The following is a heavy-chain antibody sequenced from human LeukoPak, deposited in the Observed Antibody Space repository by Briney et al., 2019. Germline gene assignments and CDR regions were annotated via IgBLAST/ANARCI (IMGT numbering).Heavy chain of an antibody. Sequence: GRSLRLSCAASGFTFSNYAMHWVRQAPGKGLEWVAVISYDGSDKYYADSVKGRFTISRDNSKNTLYLQMNSLRAEDTAVYYCARAFVVAAGPPLLPWGQGTLVTVSS. CDR3: ARAFVVAAGPPLLP. CDR2: ISYDGSDK. J-gene: IGHJ4*02. CDR1: GFTFSNYA. D-gene: IGHD2-15*01. V-gene: IGHV3-30*04.